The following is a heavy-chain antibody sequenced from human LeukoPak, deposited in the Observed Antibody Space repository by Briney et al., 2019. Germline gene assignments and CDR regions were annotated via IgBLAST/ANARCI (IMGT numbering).Heavy chain of an antibody. J-gene: IGHJ6*02. D-gene: IGHD5-24*01. CDR3: ASVYKHGMDV. CDR2: LNPSGGGS. CDR1: GYTVTSYY. V-gene: IGHV1-46*01. Sequence: ASVKVSCKASGYTVTSYYVHWVRQAPGQGLEWMGILNPSGGGSSYAQKFQGRATLTRATSTSTVYMGLSSLRSEDTAVYYCASVYKHGMDVWGQGTTVIVSS.